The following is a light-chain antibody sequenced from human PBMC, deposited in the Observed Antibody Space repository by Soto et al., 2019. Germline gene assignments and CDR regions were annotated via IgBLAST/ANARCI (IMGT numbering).Light chain of an antibody. J-gene: IGLJ2*01. CDR3: SSFTSTSTLVV. Sequence: QSALTHPASVSGSPGQSITISCTGSSSDVGDYDFVSWYQQHPGKAPKLIIYEVSDRPSGVSNRFSGSKSGNTASLTISGIQAEDDDHYYCSSFTSTSTLVVFGGGTQLTVL. CDR2: EVS. CDR1: SSDVGDYDF. V-gene: IGLV2-14*01.